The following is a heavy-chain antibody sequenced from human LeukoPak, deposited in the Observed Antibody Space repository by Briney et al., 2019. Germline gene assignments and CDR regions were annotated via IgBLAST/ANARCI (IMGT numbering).Heavy chain of an antibody. D-gene: IGHD2-15*01. Sequence: SETLSLTCAVYGGSFSGYYWSWIRQPPGKGLEWIGEINHSGSTNYNPSLKSRVTISVDTSKNQFSLKLSSVTAADTAVYYCAIARSWWVGHNYWGQGTLVTVSS. V-gene: IGHV4-34*01. CDR1: GGSFSGYY. CDR3: AIARSWWVGHNY. J-gene: IGHJ4*02. CDR2: INHSGST.